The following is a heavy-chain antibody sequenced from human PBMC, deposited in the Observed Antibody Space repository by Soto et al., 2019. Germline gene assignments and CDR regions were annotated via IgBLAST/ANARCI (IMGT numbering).Heavy chain of an antibody. D-gene: IGHD3-22*01. CDR2: ISGSGGST. CDR3: AGRDYYDSSGYPDY. Sequence: PGGSLRLSCAASGFTFSSYAMSWVRQAPGKGLEWVSAISGSGGSTYYADSVKGRFTISRDNSKNTLYLQMNSLRAEDTAVYYCAGRDYYDSSGYPDYWGQGTLVTVSS. CDR1: GFTFSSYA. J-gene: IGHJ4*02. V-gene: IGHV3-23*01.